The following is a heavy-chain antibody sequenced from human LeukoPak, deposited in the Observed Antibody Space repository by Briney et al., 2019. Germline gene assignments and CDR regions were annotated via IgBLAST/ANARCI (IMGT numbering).Heavy chain of an antibody. CDR1: GFTFSSYA. Sequence: GGSLRLSCAASGFTFSSYAMRWVRQAPGKGLEYVSAISSNGGSTYYANSVKGRFTISRDNSKNTLYLQMGSLRAEDMAVYYCARERHSGSYQHDAFDIWGQGTMVTVSS. CDR2: ISSNGGST. V-gene: IGHV3-64*01. CDR3: ARERHSGSYQHDAFDI. D-gene: IGHD1-26*01. J-gene: IGHJ3*02.